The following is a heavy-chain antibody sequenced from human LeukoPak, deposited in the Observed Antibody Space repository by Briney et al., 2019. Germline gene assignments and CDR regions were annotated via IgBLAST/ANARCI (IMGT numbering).Heavy chain of an antibody. CDR1: GGSISSGSYY. CDR3: ARGASSSSAIGYYYYYMDV. CDR2: VYTSGST. D-gene: IGHD6-6*01. J-gene: IGHJ6*03. Sequence: KPSETLSLTCTVSGGSISSGSYYWSWIRQPAGKGLEWIGRVYTSGSTNYNPSLRSRVTISVDTSKNQFSLKLSSVTAADTAVYYCARGASSSSAIGYYYYYMDVWGKGTTVTVSS. V-gene: IGHV4-61*02.